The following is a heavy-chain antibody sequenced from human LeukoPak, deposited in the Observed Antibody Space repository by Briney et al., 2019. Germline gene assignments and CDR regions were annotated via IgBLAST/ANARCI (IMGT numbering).Heavy chain of an antibody. D-gene: IGHD3-10*01. CDR2: ISSSGSTI. Sequence: GGSLRFSCAASGFTFSSYEMNWVRQAPGKGLEWVSYISSSGSTIYYADSVKGRFTISRDNAKNSLYLQMNSLRAEDTAVYYCATPPRFSYYYYYMDVWGKGTTVTVSS. CDR3: ATPPRFSYYYYYMDV. J-gene: IGHJ6*03. CDR1: GFTFSSYE. V-gene: IGHV3-48*03.